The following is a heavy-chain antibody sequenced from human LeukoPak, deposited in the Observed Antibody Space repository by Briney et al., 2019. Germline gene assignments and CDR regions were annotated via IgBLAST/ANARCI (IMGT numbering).Heavy chain of an antibody. CDR2: INTGGDTT. CDR3: TRGGGGGSFAY. CDR1: GFTFSSYW. D-gene: IGHD3-16*01. Sequence: GGPLRLSCAASGFTFSSYWMYWVRQAPGKGLVWVSHINTGGDTTNYADSVKGRFSISRDNAKSTLYLQMNSLRAEDTAVYYCTRGGGGGSFAYWGQGALVTVSS. J-gene: IGHJ4*02. V-gene: IGHV3-74*01.